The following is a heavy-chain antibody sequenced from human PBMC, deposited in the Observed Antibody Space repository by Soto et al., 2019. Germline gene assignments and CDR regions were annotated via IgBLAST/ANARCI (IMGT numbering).Heavy chain of an antibody. Sequence: PXXSLRLSCAASGFTFSSYAMRWVRQAPGKGLEWVSAISGSGGSTYYADSVKGRFTISRDNSKNTLYLQMNSLRAEDTAVYYCAYSSTPFDYWGQGTLVTVSS. CDR3: AYSSTPFDY. V-gene: IGHV3-23*01. J-gene: IGHJ4*02. D-gene: IGHD6-13*01. CDR2: ISGSGGST. CDR1: GFTFSSYA.